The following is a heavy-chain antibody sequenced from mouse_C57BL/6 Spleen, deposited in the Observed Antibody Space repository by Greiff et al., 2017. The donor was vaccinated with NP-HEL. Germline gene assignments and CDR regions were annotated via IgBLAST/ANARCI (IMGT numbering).Heavy chain of an antibody. V-gene: IGHV14-4*01. CDR3: AYYSNAMDY. Sequence: EVQVVESGAELVRPGASVKLSCTASGFNIKDDYMHWVKQRPEQGLEWIGWIDPENGDTEYASKFQGKATITADTSSNTAYLQLSSLTSEDTAVYYCAYYSNAMDYWGQGTSVTVSS. CDR1: GFNIKDDY. CDR2: IDPENGDT. D-gene: IGHD2-5*01. J-gene: IGHJ4*01.